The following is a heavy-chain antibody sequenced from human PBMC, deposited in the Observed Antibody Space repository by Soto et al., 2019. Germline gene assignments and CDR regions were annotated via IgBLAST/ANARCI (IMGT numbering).Heavy chain of an antibody. Sequence: LRLSCAASGFPFSDHAMHWVRQTPGKGLEWVSAITGRGDSTYYADSVKGRFTISRDNSKSTLYLQMMSLRAEDTALYYCAKDLYVQPPSGWFDPWGQGTVVTVSS. D-gene: IGHD1-26*01. CDR3: AKDLYVQPPSGWFDP. J-gene: IGHJ5*02. V-gene: IGHV3-23*01. CDR2: ITGRGDST. CDR1: GFPFSDHA.